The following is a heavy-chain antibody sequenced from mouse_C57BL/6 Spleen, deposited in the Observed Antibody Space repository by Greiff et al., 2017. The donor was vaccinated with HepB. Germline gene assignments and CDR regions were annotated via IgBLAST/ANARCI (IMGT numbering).Heavy chain of an antibody. CDR1: GYAFSSSW. Sequence: VQLQQSGPELVKPGASVKISCKASGYAFSSSWMNWVKQRPGKGLEWIGRIYPGDGDTNYNGKFKGKATLTADKSSSTAYMQLSSLTSEDSAVYFCARRLAGYAMDYWGQGTSVTVSS. J-gene: IGHJ4*01. CDR3: ARRLAGYAMDY. CDR2: IYPGDGDT. V-gene: IGHV1-82*01.